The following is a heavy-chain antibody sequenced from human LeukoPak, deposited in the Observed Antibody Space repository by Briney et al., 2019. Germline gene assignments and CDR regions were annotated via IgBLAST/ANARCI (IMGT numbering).Heavy chain of an antibody. CDR2: IYYSGST. CDR1: GGSISSGDYY. D-gene: IGHD1-26*01. Sequence: TSETLSLTCTVSGGSISSGDYYWSWIRQPPGKGLELIGYIYYSGSTYYNPSLKSRVTISVDTSKNQFSLKLSSVTAADTAVYYCARDYTPRIVGATSPNYMDVWGKGTTVTVSS. J-gene: IGHJ6*03. V-gene: IGHV4-30-4*08. CDR3: ARDYTPRIVGATSPNYMDV.